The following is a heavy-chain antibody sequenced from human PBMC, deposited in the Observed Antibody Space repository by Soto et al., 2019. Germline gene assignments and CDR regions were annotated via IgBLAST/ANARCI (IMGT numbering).Heavy chain of an antibody. CDR2: INHSGST. D-gene: IGHD2-15*01. CDR1: GGSFSGYY. CDR3: ARLGYCSGGSCYSQPSHFDY. J-gene: IGHJ4*02. V-gene: IGHV4-34*01. Sequence: SETLSLTCAVYGGSFSGYYWSWIRQPPGKGLEWIGEINHSGSTNYNPSLKSRVTISVDTSKNQFSLKLSSGTAADTAVYYCARLGYCSGGSCYSQPSHFDYWGQGTLVTVSS.